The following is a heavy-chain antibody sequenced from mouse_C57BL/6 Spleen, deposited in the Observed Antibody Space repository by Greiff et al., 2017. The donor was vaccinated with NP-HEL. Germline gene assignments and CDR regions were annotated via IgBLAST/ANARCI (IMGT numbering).Heavy chain of an antibody. V-gene: IGHV1-15*01. CDR2: IDPETGGT. Sequence: QVQLQQSGAEPVRPGASVTLSCKASGYTFTDYEMHWVKQTPVHGLEWIGAIDPETGGTAYNQKFKGKAILTADKSSSTAYMELRSLTSEDSAVYYCTRGDYYGSDWYFDVWGTGTTVTVSS. CDR1: GYTFTDYE. D-gene: IGHD1-1*01. CDR3: TRGDYYGSDWYFDV. J-gene: IGHJ1*03.